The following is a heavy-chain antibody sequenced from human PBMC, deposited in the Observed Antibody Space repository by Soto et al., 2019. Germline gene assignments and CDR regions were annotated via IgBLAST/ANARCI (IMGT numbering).Heavy chain of an antibody. CDR1: GFTVSSNY. CDR3: ASQIPVRGVVYYYYGMDV. J-gene: IGHJ6*02. CDR2: IYSGGST. Sequence: GGSLRLSCAASGFTVSSNYMSWVRQAPGKGLEWVSVIYSGGSTYYADSVKGRFTISRDNSKNTLYLQMNSLRAEDTAVYYCASQIPVRGVVYYYYGMDVWGQGTTVTVYS. V-gene: IGHV3-53*01. D-gene: IGHD3-10*01.